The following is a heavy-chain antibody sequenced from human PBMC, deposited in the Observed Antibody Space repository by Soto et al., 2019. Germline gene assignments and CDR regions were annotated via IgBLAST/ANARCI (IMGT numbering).Heavy chain of an antibody. Sequence: PSETLSLTCTVSGDSISTYYWSFIRQPPGKGLEWLGNIFSSGSANYNPSLKSRVTISVDTSKNQFSLKPKSVTAADTAVYYCARGTTYSGSPKLDDWGPGTLVTVSS. J-gene: IGHJ4*02. CDR3: ARGTTYSGSPKLDD. V-gene: IGHV4-59*01. D-gene: IGHD1-26*01. CDR2: IFSSGSA. CDR1: GDSISTYY.